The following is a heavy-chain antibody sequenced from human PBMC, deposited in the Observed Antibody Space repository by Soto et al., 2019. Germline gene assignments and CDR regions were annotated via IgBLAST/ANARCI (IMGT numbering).Heavy chain of an antibody. V-gene: IGHV1-18*01. CDR2: ISAYNGNT. D-gene: IGHD3-16*02. J-gene: IGHJ4*02. Sequence: ASVKVSCKASGYTFTSYGISWVRQAPGQGLEWMGWISAYNGNTNYAQKLQGRVTMTTDTSTSTAYMELRSLRSDDTAVYYCARQRGFGGVIVVLDYWGQGTLVTVSS. CDR3: ARQRGFGGVIVVLDY. CDR1: GYTFTSYG.